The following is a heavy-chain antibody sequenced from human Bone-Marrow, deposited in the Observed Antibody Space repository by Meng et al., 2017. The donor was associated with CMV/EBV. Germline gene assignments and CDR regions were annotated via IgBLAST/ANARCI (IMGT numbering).Heavy chain of an antibody. J-gene: IGHJ6*02. CDR1: GYTFTSYG. Sequence: ASVKVSCKASGYTFTSYGISWVRQAPGQGLEWMGWISAYNGNTNYAQKLQGRVTMTTDTSTSTAYMELRSLRSDDTAVYYCARDQVPRHYYYYGMDVWGQGTTVTVSS. V-gene: IGHV1-18*01. CDR3: ARDQVPRHYYYYGMDV. CDR2: ISAYNGNT.